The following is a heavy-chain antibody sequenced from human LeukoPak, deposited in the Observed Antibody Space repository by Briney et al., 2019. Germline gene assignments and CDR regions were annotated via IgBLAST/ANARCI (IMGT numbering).Heavy chain of an antibody. CDR2: IYYSGST. V-gene: IGHV4-59*01. Sequence: PSETLSLTCTVSGGSISSYYWSWLRQPPGKGLEWIGYIYYSGSTNYNPSLKSRVTISVDTSKNQFSLKLSSVTAADTAVYYCARAGYSGYDNDVFDIWGQGTMVTVSS. J-gene: IGHJ3*02. CDR3: ARAGYSGYDNDVFDI. CDR1: GGSISSYY. D-gene: IGHD5-12*01.